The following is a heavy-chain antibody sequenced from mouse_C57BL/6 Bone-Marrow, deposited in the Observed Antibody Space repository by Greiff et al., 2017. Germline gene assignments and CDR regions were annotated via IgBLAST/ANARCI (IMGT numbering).Heavy chain of an antibody. CDR2: IYPRSGNT. V-gene: IGHV1-81*01. D-gene: IGHD2-12*01. J-gene: IGHJ3*01. Sequence: VQLQQSGAELARPGASVKLSCKASGYTFTSYGISWVKQRTGQGLEWIGEIYPRSGNTYYNEKFKGKATLTADKSSSTAYMELRSLTSEDSAFYFCARRTYHRGFAYWGQGTRVTVSA. CDR1: GYTFTSYG. CDR3: ARRTYHRGFAY.